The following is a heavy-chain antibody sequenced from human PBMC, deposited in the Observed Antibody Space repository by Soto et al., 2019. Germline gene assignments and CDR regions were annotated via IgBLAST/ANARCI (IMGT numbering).Heavy chain of an antibody. CDR2: IIPILGIA. Sequence: SVKVSCKASGGTFSSYTISWVRQAPGQGLEWMGRIIPILGIANYAQKFQGRVTITADKSTSTAYMELSSLRSEDTAVYYCARDQRVTMVRGVKVLNYYYYYMDVWGKGTTVTV. CDR3: ARDQRVTMVRGVKVLNYYYYYMDV. V-gene: IGHV1-69*04. J-gene: IGHJ6*03. CDR1: GGTFSSYT. D-gene: IGHD3-10*01.